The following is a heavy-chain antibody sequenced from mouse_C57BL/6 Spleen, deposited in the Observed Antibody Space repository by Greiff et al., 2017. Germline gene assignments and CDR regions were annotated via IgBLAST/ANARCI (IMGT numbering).Heavy chain of an antibody. J-gene: IGHJ4*01. Sequence: QVQLQQSGAELVKPGASVKLSCKASGYTFTEYTIHWVKQRSGQGLEWIGWFYPGSGSIKYNEKFKDKATLTADKSSSTVYMEHSRLTSEDSAVYFCARHEYYSNYEDYAMDYWGQGTSVTVSS. D-gene: IGHD2-5*01. CDR2: FYPGSGSI. CDR1: GYTFTEYT. V-gene: IGHV1-62-2*01. CDR3: ARHEYYSNYEDYAMDY.